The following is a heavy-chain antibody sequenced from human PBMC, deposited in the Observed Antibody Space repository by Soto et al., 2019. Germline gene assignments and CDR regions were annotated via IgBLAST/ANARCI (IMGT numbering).Heavy chain of an antibody. D-gene: IGHD1-1*01. V-gene: IGHV3-23*01. Sequence: PGGSLRLSCAGSGFTLTRSAVSWVRQAPGKGLEWVSGISAGGGGTHYADSVKGRFTIFRDTSKSTLYLQMNTLRAEDTAVYYCAKDKPGTTSFDDWGQGTLVTVSS. CDR2: ISAGGGGT. CDR3: AKDKPGTTSFDD. J-gene: IGHJ4*02. CDR1: GFTLTRSA.